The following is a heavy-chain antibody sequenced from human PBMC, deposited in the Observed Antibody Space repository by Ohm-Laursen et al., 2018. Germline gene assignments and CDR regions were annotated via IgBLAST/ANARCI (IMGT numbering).Heavy chain of an antibody. CDR2: INHSRST. D-gene: IGHD6-19*01. CDR3: ARGFSGWWGRIDY. Sequence: QTLSLTCAVYGGSFSGYYWNWIRQPPGKGLEWIGEINHSRSTKYNSSFKSRVTISVDTSKNQFSLKLSSVTAADTAVYYCARGFSGWWGRIDYWGQGILVTVSS. J-gene: IGHJ4*02. V-gene: IGHV4-34*01. CDR1: GGSFSGYY.